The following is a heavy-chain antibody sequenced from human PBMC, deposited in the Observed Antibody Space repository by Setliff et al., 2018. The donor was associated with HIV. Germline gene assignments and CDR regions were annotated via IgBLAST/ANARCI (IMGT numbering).Heavy chain of an antibody. CDR1: GFTFSSYG. CDR2: VRHDGGDK. J-gene: IGHJ4*02. V-gene: IGHV3-30*02. Sequence: GGSLRLSCVASGFTFSSYGMHWVRQAPGKGLECVTFVRHDGGDKYYADSVKGRFTVSKDNSKKTLYLQMNSLRVEDTAVYYCGRVSGTWPAYYFDFWGQGTLVTVSS. CDR3: GRVSGTWPAYYFDF. D-gene: IGHD3-3*01.